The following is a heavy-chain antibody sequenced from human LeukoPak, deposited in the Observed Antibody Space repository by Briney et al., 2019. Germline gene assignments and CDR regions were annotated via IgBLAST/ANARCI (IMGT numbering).Heavy chain of an antibody. Sequence: PSETLSLTRTVSGGSISSGDYYWSWTRQPPGKGLEWIGYIYYSGSTYYNPSLKSRVTISVDTSKNQFSLKLSSVAAADTAVYYCATHCSGGSCYPPDDYWGQGTLVTVSS. CDR1: GGSISSGDYY. V-gene: IGHV4-30-4*01. CDR2: IYYSGST. D-gene: IGHD2-15*01. J-gene: IGHJ4*02. CDR3: ATHCSGGSCYPPDDY.